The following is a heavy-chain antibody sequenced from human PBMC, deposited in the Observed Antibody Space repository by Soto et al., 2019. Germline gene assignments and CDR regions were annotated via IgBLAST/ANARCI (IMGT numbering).Heavy chain of an antibody. CDR2: IYYSGST. CDR1: GGSISSYY. Sequence: SETLSLTCTVSGGSISSYYWSWIRQPPGKGLEWIGYIYYSGSTNYNPSLKSRVTISVDTSKNQFSLKLSSVTAADTAVYYCARDREKGTKALWFDTWGQGTLVTVSS. J-gene: IGHJ5*02. D-gene: IGHD1-1*01. V-gene: IGHV4-59*01. CDR3: ARDREKGTKALWFDT.